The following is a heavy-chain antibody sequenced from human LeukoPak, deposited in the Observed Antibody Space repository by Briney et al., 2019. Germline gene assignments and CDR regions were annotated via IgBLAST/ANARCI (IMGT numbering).Heavy chain of an antibody. CDR3: ARAGSSAVFDY. V-gene: IGHV3-53*01. Sequence: GGSLRLSCAASGFTVSSNYMSWVRQAPGKGLEWVSVIYSGGSTYYADSVKGRFTISRDNSKNTLYLQMNSLTAEDTAVYYCARAGSSAVFDYWGQGTLVTVSS. CDR2: IYSGGST. J-gene: IGHJ4*02. D-gene: IGHD6-6*01. CDR1: GFTVSSNY.